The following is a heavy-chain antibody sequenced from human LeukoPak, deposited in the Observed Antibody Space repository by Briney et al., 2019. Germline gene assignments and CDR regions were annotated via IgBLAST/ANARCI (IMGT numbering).Heavy chain of an antibody. CDR1: GFTFSSYG. D-gene: IGHD1-26*01. V-gene: IGHV3-30*18. CDR3: AKDLGSGSPSAY. J-gene: IGHJ4*02. CDR2: ISYDGSNK. Sequence: PGRSLRLSCAASGFTFSSYGMHWVRQAPGKGLEWVAVISYDGSNKYYADSVKGRFTISRDNSKKTLYLQMNSLRAEDTAVYYCAKDLGSGSPSAYWGQGTLVTVSS.